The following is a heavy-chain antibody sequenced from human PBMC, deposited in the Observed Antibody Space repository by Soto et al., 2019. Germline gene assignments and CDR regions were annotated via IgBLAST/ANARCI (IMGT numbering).Heavy chain of an antibody. CDR1: GFTVSSNY. CDR3: ARVSSPWGPGAFDI. J-gene: IGHJ3*02. D-gene: IGHD7-27*01. CDR2: IYSGGST. Sequence: GGSLRLSCAASGFTVSSNYMSWVRQAPGKGLEWVSVIYSGGSTYYADSMKGRFTISRDNSKNTLYLQMNSLRAEDTAVYYCARVSSPWGPGAFDIWGQGTMVTVSS. V-gene: IGHV3-66*02.